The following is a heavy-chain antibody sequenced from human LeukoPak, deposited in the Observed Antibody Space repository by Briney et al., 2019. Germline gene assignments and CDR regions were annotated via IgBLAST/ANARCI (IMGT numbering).Heavy chain of an antibody. CDR2: IKQDGSEK. D-gene: IGHD6-13*01. V-gene: IGHV3-7*04. J-gene: IGHJ6*03. CDR1: GFTFSSYW. CDR3: ARGVVESSSWYFPHYYYYYMDV. Sequence: SWGSLRLSCAASGFTFSSYWMSWVRQAPGKGLEWVANIKQDGSEKYYVDSVKGRFTISRDNAKNSLYLQMNSLRAEDTAVYYCARGVVESSSWYFPHYYYYYMDVWGKGTTVTVSS.